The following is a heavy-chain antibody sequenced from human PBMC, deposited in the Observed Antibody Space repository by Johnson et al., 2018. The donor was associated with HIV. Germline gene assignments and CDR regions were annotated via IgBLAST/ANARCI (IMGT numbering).Heavy chain of an antibody. CDR1: GFTFSDYY. V-gene: IGHV3-66*01. J-gene: IGHJ3*02. Sequence: EVQLVESGGGLVKPGGSLRLSCAASGFTFSDYYMSWVRQAPGKGLEWVSVIYSGGSTYYADSVRGRFSISRYNSKNTLYLQMNSLRAEDTAVYYCARACRDGYTCDAFDIWGQGTMVTVSS. D-gene: IGHD5-24*01. CDR2: IYSGGST. CDR3: ARACRDGYTCDAFDI.